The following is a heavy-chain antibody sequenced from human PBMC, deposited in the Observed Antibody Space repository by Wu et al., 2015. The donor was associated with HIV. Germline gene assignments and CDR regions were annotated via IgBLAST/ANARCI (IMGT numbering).Heavy chain of an antibody. V-gene: IGHV1-69*05. J-gene: IGHJ2*01. CDR1: GGTFSFSSYG. D-gene: IGHD4-23*01. Sequence: QVQLVQSGAEVKKSGSSVKVSCKAFGGTFSFSSYGIDWVRQAPGQGLEWMGGIIPIFGPPRYAQKFQGRVTMTRNTSISTAYMELSSLRSEDTAVYYCARGYNGHGGNLNWYFDLWGRGTLVTVSS. CDR2: IIPIFGPP. CDR3: ARGYNGHGGNLNWYFDL.